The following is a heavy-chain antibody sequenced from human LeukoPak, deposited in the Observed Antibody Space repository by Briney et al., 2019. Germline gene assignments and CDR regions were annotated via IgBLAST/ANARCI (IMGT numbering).Heavy chain of an antibody. CDR3: ARHVLDSSTRGYMDV. Sequence: GESLKISCKGSGYSFTSYWIGWVRQMPGKGLEWMGIIYPGDSDTRYSPSFQGQVTISADKSVSTAYLQWSSLKASDTAMYYCARHVLDSSTRGYMDVWGKGTTVTVSS. CDR2: IYPGDSDT. CDR1: GYSFTSYW. J-gene: IGHJ6*03. D-gene: IGHD6-13*01. V-gene: IGHV5-51*01.